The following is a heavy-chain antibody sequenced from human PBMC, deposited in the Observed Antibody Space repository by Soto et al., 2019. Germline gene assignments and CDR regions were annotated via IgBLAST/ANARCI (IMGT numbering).Heavy chain of an antibody. CDR2: INPNSGGA. J-gene: IGHJ3*02. CDR1: GYTFTGYY. V-gene: IGHV1-2*04. D-gene: IGHD4-17*01. Sequence: ASVKVSFKASGYTFTGYYMHWVRQAPGQGLEWMGWINPNSGGANYAQKFQGWVTMTRDTSISTAYMELSRLRSDDTAVYYCARSKILGTVTTDDAFDIWGQGTMVTVSS. CDR3: ARSKILGTVTTDDAFDI.